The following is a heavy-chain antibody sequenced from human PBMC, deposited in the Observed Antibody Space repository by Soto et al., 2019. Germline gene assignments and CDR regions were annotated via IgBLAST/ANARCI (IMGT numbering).Heavy chain of an antibody. J-gene: IGHJ4*02. CDR3: ARDDPISRDFGVVIGFDY. Sequence: QVQLVQSGAEVKKPGASVKVSCKASGYTFTSYGISWVRQAPGQGLEWMGWISAYNGNTNYAQKLQGRGTVTTDPSTSTAYMELRSLRSDDTAVYYCARDDPISRDFGVVIGFDYWGQGTLVTVSS. CDR2: ISAYNGNT. CDR1: GYTFTSYG. D-gene: IGHD3-3*01. V-gene: IGHV1-18*01.